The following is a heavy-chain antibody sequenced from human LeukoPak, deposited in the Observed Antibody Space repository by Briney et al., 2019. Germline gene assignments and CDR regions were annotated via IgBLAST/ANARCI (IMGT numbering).Heavy chain of an antibody. D-gene: IGHD5-18*01. CDR3: ARQRYTYGYTYFDY. CDR2: IYHTGSS. J-gene: IGHJ4*02. CDR1: GGSASSNSYY. Sequence: PSETLSLTCTVSGGSASSNSYYWGWIRQPPGQKLESIATIYHTGSSYYNPSLKSRVTISVDTSNNQFSLKLRSVTAADTAVYYCARQRYTYGYTYFDYWGQGTLVTVSS. V-gene: IGHV4-39*01.